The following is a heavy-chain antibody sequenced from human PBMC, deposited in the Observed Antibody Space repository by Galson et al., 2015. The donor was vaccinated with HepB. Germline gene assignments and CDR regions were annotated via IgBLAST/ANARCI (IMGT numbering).Heavy chain of an antibody. D-gene: IGHD6-25*01. CDR3: TTDVPSGYDSPYPSHY. CDR2: IKSKTDGGTT. V-gene: IGHV3-15*01. J-gene: IGHJ4*02. Sequence: SLRLSCAASGFTFSNAWMSWVRQAPGKGLEWVGRIKSKTDGGTTDYAAPVKGRFTISRDDSKNTLYLQMNSLKTEDTAVYYCTTDVPSGYDSPYPSHYWGQETLVTASS. CDR1: GFTFSNAW.